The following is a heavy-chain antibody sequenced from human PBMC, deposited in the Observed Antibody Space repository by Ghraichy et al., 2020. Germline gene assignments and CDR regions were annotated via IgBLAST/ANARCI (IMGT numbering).Heavy chain of an antibody. CDR2: SRNKANSYTT. CDR1: GFIFSDHL. Sequence: LTCAASGFIFSDHLMDWVRQAPGKGLEWVGRSRNKANSYTTEYAASVKGRFTISRDDSKNSLYLQMNSLKSEDTAVYYCAVYYYDSSGYYFDYWGQGTLVTVSS. V-gene: IGHV3-72*01. D-gene: IGHD3-22*01. J-gene: IGHJ4*02. CDR3: AVYYYDSSGYYFDY.